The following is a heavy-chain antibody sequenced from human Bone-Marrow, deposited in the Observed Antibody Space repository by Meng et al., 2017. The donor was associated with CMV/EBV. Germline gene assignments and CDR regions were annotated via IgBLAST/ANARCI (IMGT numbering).Heavy chain of an antibody. CDR3: ARGGVVIAPDY. Sequence: ASVKVSCKASGYTFTSYGISWVRQAPGQGLEWMGWICAFNGDTKYAQNLQGRVTMTTDTSTSTAYMGLRSLRSDDTALYYCARGGVVIAPDYWGHGTLVTVSS. V-gene: IGHV1-18*01. J-gene: IGHJ4*01. CDR2: ICAFNGDT. D-gene: IGHD2-21*01. CDR1: GYTFTSYG.